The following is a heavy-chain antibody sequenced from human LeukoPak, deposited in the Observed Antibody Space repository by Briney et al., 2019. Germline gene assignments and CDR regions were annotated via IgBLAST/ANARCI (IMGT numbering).Heavy chain of an antibody. CDR3: ARAGNYYGRHTNWFDP. V-gene: IGHV3-21*01. D-gene: IGHD3-10*01. J-gene: IGHJ5*02. Sequence: AGGSLRLSCAASGFTFSNYNMNWVRQAPGKGLEWVSSITSSSTYIYYADSVKGRFTISRDNAKNSLYLQMNSLRAEDTAVYYCARAGNYYGRHTNWFDPWGQGTLVTVSS. CDR1: GFTFSNYN. CDR2: ITSSSTYI.